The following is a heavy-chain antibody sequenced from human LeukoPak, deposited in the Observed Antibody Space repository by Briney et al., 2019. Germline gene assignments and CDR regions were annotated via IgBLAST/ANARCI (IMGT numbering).Heavy chain of an antibody. Sequence: GGSLRLSCAASGFTFSSYGMHWVRQAPGKGLEWVGWISAYNGNTNYAQKLQGRVTMTTDTSTSTAYKELRSLRSDDTAVYYCARTAAGDYWGQGTLVTVSS. CDR1: GFTFSSYG. CDR2: ISAYNGNT. J-gene: IGHJ4*02. V-gene: IGHV1-18*01. CDR3: ARTAAGDY. D-gene: IGHD6-13*01.